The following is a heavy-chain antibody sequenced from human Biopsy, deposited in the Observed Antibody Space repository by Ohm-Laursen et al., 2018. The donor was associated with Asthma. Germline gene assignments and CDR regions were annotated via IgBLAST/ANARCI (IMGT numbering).Heavy chain of an antibody. J-gene: IGHJ6*02. D-gene: IGHD4-17*01. Sequence: SLRLSCAASGFTFSSYGMHWVRQAPGKGLEWVAVISYDGSNKYYADSVKGRFTISRDNSKNTLYLQMNSLRAEDTAVYYCAREGGDYLSGYYYYYGMDVWGQGTTVTVSS. CDR1: GFTFSSYG. CDR2: ISYDGSNK. CDR3: AREGGDYLSGYYYYYGMDV. V-gene: IGHV3-30*03.